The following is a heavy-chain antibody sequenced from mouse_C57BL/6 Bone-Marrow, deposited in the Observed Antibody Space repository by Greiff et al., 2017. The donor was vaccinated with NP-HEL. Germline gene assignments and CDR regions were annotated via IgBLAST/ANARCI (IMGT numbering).Heavy chain of an antibody. D-gene: IGHD2-4*01. J-gene: IGHJ3*01. V-gene: IGHV1-15*01. CDR1: GYTFTDYE. Sequence: QVQLQQSGAELVRPGASVTLSCKASGYTFTDYEMHWVKQTPVHGLEWIGAIDPETGGTAYNQKFKGKAILTADKSSSTAYMELRSLTSEDSAVYYCTRSPYDYDAWFAYWGLGTLVTVSA. CDR2: IDPETGGT. CDR3: TRSPYDYDAWFAY.